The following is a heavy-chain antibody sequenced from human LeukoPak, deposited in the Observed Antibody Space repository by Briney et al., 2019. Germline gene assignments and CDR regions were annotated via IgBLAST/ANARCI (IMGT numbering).Heavy chain of an antibody. CDR1: GGSFSGYY. J-gene: IGHJ4*02. Sequence: SETLSLTCAVYGGSFSGYYWSWIRQPPGKGLEWIGEINHSGSTNYNPSLKSRVTISVDTSKNQFSLKLSSVTAADTAVYYCARGGRRLSWLRPYYFDYWGQGTLVTVSS. CDR3: ARGGRRLSWLRPYYFDY. CDR2: INHSGST. V-gene: IGHV4-34*01. D-gene: IGHD3-16*01.